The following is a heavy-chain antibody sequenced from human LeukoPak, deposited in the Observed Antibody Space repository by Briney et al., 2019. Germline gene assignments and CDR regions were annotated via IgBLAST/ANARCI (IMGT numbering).Heavy chain of an antibody. CDR3: ARDLAGDYAGFDY. CDR1: GFTVSSNY. Sequence: GGSPRLSCAASGFTVSSNYMSWVRQAPGKGLEWVSVIYSGGSTYYADSVKGRFTISRDNSKNTLYLQMNSLRAEDTAVYYCARDLAGDYAGFDYWGRGTLVTVSS. V-gene: IGHV3-53*01. D-gene: IGHD4-17*01. J-gene: IGHJ4*02. CDR2: IYSGGST.